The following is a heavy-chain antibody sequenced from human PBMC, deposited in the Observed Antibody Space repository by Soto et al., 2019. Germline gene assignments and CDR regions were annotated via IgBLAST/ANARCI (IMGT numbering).Heavy chain of an antibody. Sequence: SETLSLTCTVSGGSISSGDYYWSWIRQPPGKGLEWIGYIYYSGSTYYNPPLKSRVTISVDTSKNQFSLKLSSVTAADTAVYYCAREGAAQYQLLFGGGQNWFDPWGQGTLVTVSS. J-gene: IGHJ5*02. CDR2: IYYSGST. CDR3: AREGAAQYQLLFGGGQNWFDP. D-gene: IGHD2-2*01. CDR1: GGSISSGDYY. V-gene: IGHV4-30-4*01.